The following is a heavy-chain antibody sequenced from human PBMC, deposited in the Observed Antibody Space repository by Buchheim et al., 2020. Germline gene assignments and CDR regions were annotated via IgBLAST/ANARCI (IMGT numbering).Heavy chain of an antibody. CDR3: AADYYDSRYYFDF. V-gene: IGHV4-59*01. J-gene: IGHJ4*02. D-gene: IGHD3-22*01. CDR1: GASITSYY. Sequence: QVQLQESGPGLVKPSETLSLACAISGASITSYYWNWIRQPPGKGLEWIGSVYYTGTTKYNPSLKSRVTISVETSRNHFSLKVNSVTGADTAVYYCAADYYDSRYYFDFWGQGSL. CDR2: VYYTGTT.